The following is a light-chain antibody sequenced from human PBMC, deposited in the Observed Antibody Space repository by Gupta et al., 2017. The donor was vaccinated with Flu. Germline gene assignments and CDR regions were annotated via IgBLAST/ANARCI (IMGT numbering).Light chain of an antibody. CDR3: SSYTSSSTGV. V-gene: IGLV2-14*04. CDR2: DVS. Sequence: TSSDVGGYNYVSWYQQHPGEAPTLMIYDVSNRLSGVSNRFSGSKSGNTASLTISGLQAEDEADYYCSSYTSSSTGVFGTGTKVTVL. CDR1: SSDVGGYNY. J-gene: IGLJ1*01.